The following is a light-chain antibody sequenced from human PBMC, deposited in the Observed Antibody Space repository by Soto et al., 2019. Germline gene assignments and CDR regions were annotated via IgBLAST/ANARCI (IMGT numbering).Light chain of an antibody. V-gene: IGKV3-11*01. Sequence: EIVLTQSPATLSLSRMGVATLCFRASQSVSSYLAWYQQKPGQAPRLLIYDASNRATGIPARFSGSGSGTDFTLTISSLEPEDFAVYYCQQRSNWPLTFGGGTKVDI. CDR1: QSVSSY. CDR2: DAS. J-gene: IGKJ4*01. CDR3: QQRSNWPLT.